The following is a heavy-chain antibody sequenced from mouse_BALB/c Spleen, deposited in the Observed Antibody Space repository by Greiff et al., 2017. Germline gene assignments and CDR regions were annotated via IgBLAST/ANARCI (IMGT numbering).Heavy chain of an antibody. D-gene: IGHD2-2*01. J-gene: IGHJ2*01. CDR3: ARGEVIDY. CDR1: GFTFSSYA. V-gene: IGHV5-9-3*01. CDR2: ISSGGSYT. Sequence: EVQRVESGGGLVKPGGSLKLSCAASGFTFSSYAMSWVRQTPEKRLEWVATISSGGSYTYYPDSVKGRFTISRDNAKNTLYLQMSSLRSEDTAMYYCARGEVIDYWGQGTTLTVSS.